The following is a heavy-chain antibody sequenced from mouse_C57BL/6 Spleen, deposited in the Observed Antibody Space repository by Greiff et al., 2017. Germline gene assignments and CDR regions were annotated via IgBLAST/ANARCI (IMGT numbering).Heavy chain of an antibody. Sequence: EVQLQQSGPELVKPGASVKMSCKASGYTFTNYYMHWVKQSHGKSLEWIGYINPNNGGTSYNQKFKGKATLTVNKSSSTAYMELRSLASEDSAVXYCASDYGSSFDYWGQGTTLTVSS. J-gene: IGHJ2*01. CDR3: ASDYGSSFDY. V-gene: IGHV1-22*01. CDR2: INPNNGGT. D-gene: IGHD1-1*01. CDR1: GYTFTNYY.